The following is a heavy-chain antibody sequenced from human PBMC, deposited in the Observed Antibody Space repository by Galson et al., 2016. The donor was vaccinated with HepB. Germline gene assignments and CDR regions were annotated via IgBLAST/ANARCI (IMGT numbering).Heavy chain of an antibody. CDR2: IKQDGSEK. CDR3: AREGEPYDFWSGSLAY. CDR1: GFTFSGHW. D-gene: IGHD3-3*01. V-gene: IGHV3-7*03. J-gene: IGHJ4*02. Sequence: SLRLSCAASGFTFSGHWMHWVRQAPGKGLEWVANIKQDGSEKYYVESVKGRFTISRDNAKNSLYLQMNSLRAEDTAVYYCAREGEPYDFWSGSLAYWGQGTLVTVSS.